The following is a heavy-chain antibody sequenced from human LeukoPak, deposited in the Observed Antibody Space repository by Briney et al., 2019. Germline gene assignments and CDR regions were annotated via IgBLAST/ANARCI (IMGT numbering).Heavy chain of an antibody. CDR3: AKMSGVLYSSSWSDY. Sequence: QAGGSLRLSCAASGFTFSIYAMTWVRQAPGKGLEWVSAISGSGSTTYYADSVKGRFTISRDNSKNTLYLQMNSLRAEDTAVYYCAKMSGVLYSSSWSDYWGQGTLVTVSS. V-gene: IGHV3-23*01. CDR2: ISGSGSTT. J-gene: IGHJ4*02. CDR1: GFTFSIYA. D-gene: IGHD6-13*01.